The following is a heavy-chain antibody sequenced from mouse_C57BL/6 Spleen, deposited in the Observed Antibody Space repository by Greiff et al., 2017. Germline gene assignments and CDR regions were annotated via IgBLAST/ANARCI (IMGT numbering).Heavy chain of an antibody. V-gene: IGHV3-6*01. J-gene: IGHJ3*01. CDR1: GYSITSGYY. D-gene: IGHD1-1*01. CDR3: AREDGSSFAY. CDR2: ISYDGSN. Sequence: EVKLQESGPGLVKPSQSLSLTCSVTGYSITSGYYWNWIRQFPGNKLEWMGYISYDGSNNYNPSLKNRISITRDTSKNQFFLKFNSVTTEDTATYYCAREDGSSFAYWGQGTLVTVSA.